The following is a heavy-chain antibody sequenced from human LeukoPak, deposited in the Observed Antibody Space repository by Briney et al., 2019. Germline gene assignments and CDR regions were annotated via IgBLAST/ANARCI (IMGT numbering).Heavy chain of an antibody. V-gene: IGHV5-51*01. CDR3: GMSGDRVPLQDDVFDV. D-gene: IGHD1-26*01. J-gene: IGHJ3*01. CDR1: GYSFTSYC. Sequence: GESLKISCKVSGYSFTSYCIGWVRQMPGKGLEWMGIIYPGDSGPTYSPSFQGQVTISVDKSINTTYLQWSSLQASDTAMYYCGMSGDRVPLQDDVFDVWGQGTMVTVST. CDR2: IYPGDSGP.